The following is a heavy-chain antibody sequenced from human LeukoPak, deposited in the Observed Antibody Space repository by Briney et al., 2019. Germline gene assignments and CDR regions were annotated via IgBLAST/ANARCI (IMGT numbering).Heavy chain of an antibody. CDR3: AREPMNYYDILTGYPPDYYYYGMDV. CDR2: IIPILVIA. CDR1: GGTFSSYA. J-gene: IGHJ6*02. D-gene: IGHD3-9*01. Sequence: ASVKVSCKASGGTFSSYAISWVRQAPGQGLEWMGRIIPILVIANYAQKFQGRVTITADKSTSTDYMELSSLRSEDTAVYYCAREPMNYYDILTGYPPDYYYYGMDVWGQGTTVTVSS. V-gene: IGHV1-69*04.